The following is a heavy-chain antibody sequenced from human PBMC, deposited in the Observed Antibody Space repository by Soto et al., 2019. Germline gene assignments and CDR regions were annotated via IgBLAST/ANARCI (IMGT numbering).Heavy chain of an antibody. D-gene: IGHD2-2*01. CDR2: ISPYSGYT. Sequence: SVKVSWKGFGHSFMKYGINWVRQAPVQGLEWVGWISPYSGYTHSAQKFHGRLTLTTDTAASTAYMELRILRSADTALYYCAREASVLIPAAQPSRFDSWGQGTLVTVSS. CDR3: AREASVLIPAAQPSRFDS. CDR1: GHSFMKYG. V-gene: IGHV1-18*01. J-gene: IGHJ4*02.